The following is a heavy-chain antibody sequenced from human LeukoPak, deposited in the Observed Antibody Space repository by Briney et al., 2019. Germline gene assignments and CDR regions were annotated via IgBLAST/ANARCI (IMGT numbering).Heavy chain of an antibody. CDR2: ISAYNGNT. Sequence: ASVKVSCKASGGTFSSYAISWVRQAPGQGLEWMGWISAYNGNTNYAQKLQGRVTMTTDTSTSTAYMELRSLRSDDTAVYYCARAIVALYYYMDVWGKGTTVTVSS. J-gene: IGHJ6*03. CDR3: ARAIVALYYYMDV. CDR1: GGTFSSYA. V-gene: IGHV1-18*01. D-gene: IGHD5-12*01.